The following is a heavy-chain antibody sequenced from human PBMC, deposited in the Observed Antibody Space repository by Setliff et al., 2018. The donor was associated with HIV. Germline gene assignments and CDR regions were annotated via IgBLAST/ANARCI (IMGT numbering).Heavy chain of an antibody. V-gene: IGHV4-34*01. CDR1: GGSFSGYC. D-gene: IGHD3-10*01. J-gene: IGHJ4*02. Sequence: PSETLSLTCAVYGGSFSGYCWSWIRQPPGKGLEWIGEIQHSGRINYNPSLRSRVTTSVDTSKNQFSLRLNSVTATDTALYYCARGRFHRLHRPYSGSGSLGIQYFDYWGQGTLVTVSS. CDR2: IQHSGRI. CDR3: ARGRFHRLHRPYSGSGSLGIQYFDY.